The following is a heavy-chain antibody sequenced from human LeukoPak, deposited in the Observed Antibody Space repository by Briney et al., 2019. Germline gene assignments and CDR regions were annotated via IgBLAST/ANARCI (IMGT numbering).Heavy chain of an antibody. CDR3: ARVSLSYDYVWGSYRPPDY. J-gene: IGHJ4*02. CDR2: INHSGST. CDR1: GGSFSGHY. D-gene: IGHD3-16*02. V-gene: IGHV4-34*01. Sequence: SETLSLTCAVYGGSFSGHYWSWIRQPPGKGLEWIGEINHSGSTNYNPSLKSRVTISVDKSKNQFSLKLSSVTAADTAVYYCARVSLSYDYVWGSYRPPDYWGQGTLVTVSS.